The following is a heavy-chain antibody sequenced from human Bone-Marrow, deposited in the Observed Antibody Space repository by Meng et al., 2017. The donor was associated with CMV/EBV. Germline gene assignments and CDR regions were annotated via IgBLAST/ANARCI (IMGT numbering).Heavy chain of an antibody. D-gene: IGHD3-3*01. CDR1: GFTFSSYS. V-gene: IGHV3-21*01. Sequence: GGSLRLSCAASGFTFSSYSMNWVRQAPGKGLEWVSSISSSSNYIHYADSVKGRFTISRDNSKNTLYLQMNSLRAEDTAVYYCAKPWSGYLGYFDYWGQGTLVTVSS. CDR3: AKPWSGYLGYFDY. CDR2: ISSSSNYI. J-gene: IGHJ4*02.